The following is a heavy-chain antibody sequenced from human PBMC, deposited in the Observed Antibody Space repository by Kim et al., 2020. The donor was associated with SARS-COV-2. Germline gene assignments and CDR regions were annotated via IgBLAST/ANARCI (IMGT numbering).Heavy chain of an antibody. CDR1: GGSFSGYY. CDR3: ARGSATQNVLGVRGVISPRYYFDY. D-gene: IGHD3-10*02. Sequence: SETLSLTCAVYGGSFSGYYWSWIRQPPGKGLEWIGEINHSGSTNYNPSLKSRVTISVDTSKNQFSLKLSSVTAADTAVYYCARGSATQNVLGVRGVISPRYYFDYWGQGTLVTVSS. J-gene: IGHJ4*02. CDR2: INHSGST. V-gene: IGHV4-34*01.